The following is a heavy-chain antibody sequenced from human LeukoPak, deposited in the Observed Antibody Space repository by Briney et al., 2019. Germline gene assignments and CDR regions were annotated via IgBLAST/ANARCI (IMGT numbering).Heavy chain of an antibody. J-gene: IGHJ4*02. Sequence: GGSLRLSCAASGFTFSSYGMHWVRQAPGKRLEWVAVIWYDGSNKYYADSVKGRFTISRDNSKNTLYLQMNSLRAEDTAVYYCAKDVSRIQPPRYFDYWGQGTLVTVSS. CDR1: GFTFSSYG. CDR3: AKDVSRIQPPRYFDY. CDR2: IWYDGSNK. V-gene: IGHV3-33*06. D-gene: IGHD5-18*01.